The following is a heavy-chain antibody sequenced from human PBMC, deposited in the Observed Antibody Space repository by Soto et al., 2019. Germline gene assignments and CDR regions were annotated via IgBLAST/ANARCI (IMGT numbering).Heavy chain of an antibody. V-gene: IGHV4-31*01. Sequence: QVQLQESGPGLVKPSQTLSLTCTVSGGSISSGGYYWSWIRQHPGKGLEWIGYIYYSGSTYYNPSHKSLVTISVDTSKNQFSLKLSSVTAADTAVYYCARVCGGDCHYGMDVWGQGTTVTVSS. CDR2: IYYSGST. J-gene: IGHJ6*02. CDR1: GGSISSGGYY. CDR3: ARVCGGDCHYGMDV. D-gene: IGHD2-21*02.